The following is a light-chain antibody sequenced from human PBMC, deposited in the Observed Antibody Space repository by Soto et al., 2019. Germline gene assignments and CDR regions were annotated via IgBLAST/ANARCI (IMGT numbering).Light chain of an antibody. J-gene: IGLJ3*02. V-gene: IGLV1-47*01. CDR1: RSNIKSNY. CDR2: RNN. CDR3: AVWDDSLSGPV. Sequence: QSVLTQPPSASGTPGQRVTISCSGSRSNIKSNYVYWYQQLPGTAPKLVIYRNNERPSGVPDRFPGSKSGTSASLAISGLRSEDEADYYCAVWDDSLSGPVFGGGTKLTVL.